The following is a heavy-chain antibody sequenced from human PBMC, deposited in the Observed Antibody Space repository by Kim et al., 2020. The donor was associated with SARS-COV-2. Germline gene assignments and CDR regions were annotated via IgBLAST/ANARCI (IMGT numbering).Heavy chain of an antibody. V-gene: IGHV3-48*02. D-gene: IGHD1-1*01. CDR3: ARDSNWAFDY. CDR2: ISSTSSI. CDR1: GFTLSTYS. J-gene: IGHJ4*02. Sequence: GGSLRLSCAASGFTLSTYSMNWVRQAPGKGLEWVSYISSTSSIYYGDSVKGRFTISKDNDKNSLWRQMNSLRDEDTAVYYCARDSNWAFDYWGQGTLVTVSS.